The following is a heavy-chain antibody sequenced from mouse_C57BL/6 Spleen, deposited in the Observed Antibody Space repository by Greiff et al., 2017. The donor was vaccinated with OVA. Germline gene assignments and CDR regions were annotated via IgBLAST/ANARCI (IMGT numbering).Heavy chain of an antibody. CDR3: TRGDISYYAMDY. Sequence: VQLKESGEGLVKPGGSLKLSCAASGFTFSSYAMSWVRQTPEKRLEWVAYISSGGDYIYYADTVKGRFTISRDNARNTLYLQMSSLKSEDTAMYYCTRGDISYYAMDYWGQGTSVTVSS. CDR2: ISSGGDYI. CDR1: GFTFSSYA. D-gene: IGHD3-3*01. V-gene: IGHV5-9-1*02. J-gene: IGHJ4*01.